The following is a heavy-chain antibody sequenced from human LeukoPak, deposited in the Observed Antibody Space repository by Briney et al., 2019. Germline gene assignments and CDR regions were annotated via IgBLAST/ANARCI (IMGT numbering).Heavy chain of an antibody. D-gene: IGHD2-15*01. CDR1: GFTFSDYS. CDR2: IGGSISYL. Sequence: GGSLRLSREASGFTFSDYSMNWVRQAPRKGLEGVSAIGGSISYLPYADSAKGRFTISRDNAKSSLYLQMISLRADDTAVYYCARCSGRTCLQMSLLDCWGQGALVTVSS. CDR3: ARCSGRTCLQMSLLDC. J-gene: IGHJ4*02. V-gene: IGHV3-21*01.